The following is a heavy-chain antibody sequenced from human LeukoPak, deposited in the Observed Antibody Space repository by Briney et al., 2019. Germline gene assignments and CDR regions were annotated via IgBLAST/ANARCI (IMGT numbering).Heavy chain of an antibody. D-gene: IGHD2-2*01. CDR1: GYTFTSYY. Sequence: ASVKVSCKASGYTFTSYYMHWVRQAPGQGLEWMGIINPSGGSTSYAQKFQGRVTITADKSTSTAYMELSSLRSEDTAVYYCARGVVPAASYYYYYYMDVWGKGTTVTVSS. V-gene: IGHV1-46*01. CDR2: INPSGGST. CDR3: ARGVVPAASYYYYYYMDV. J-gene: IGHJ6*03.